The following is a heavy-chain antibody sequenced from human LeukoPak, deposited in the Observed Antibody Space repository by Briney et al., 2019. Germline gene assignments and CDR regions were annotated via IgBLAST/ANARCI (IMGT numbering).Heavy chain of an antibody. CDR2: ISSSSSYI. CDR3: ARVPLAAAGPSSDY. J-gene: IGHJ4*02. D-gene: IGHD6-13*01. Sequence: GGSLRLSCAASGFTVSSNYMSWVRQAPGKGLEWVSSISSSSSYIYYADSVKGRFTISRDNAKNSLYLQMNSLRAEDTAVYYCARVPLAAAGPSSDYWGRGTLVTVSS. CDR1: GFTVSSNY. V-gene: IGHV3-21*01.